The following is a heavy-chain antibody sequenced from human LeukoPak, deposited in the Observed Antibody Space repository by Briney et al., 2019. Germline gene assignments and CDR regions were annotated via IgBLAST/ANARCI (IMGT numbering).Heavy chain of an antibody. Sequence: GRSLRLSCAASGFTFSSYGMHWVRQAPAKGLEWVAVISYDGTNKHYADSVKGRLTISRDNSKNTLYLQMNSLRAEDTAVYYCARDKQWLYCFDQWGQGTPVTVSS. V-gene: IGHV3-30*19. J-gene: IGHJ4*02. CDR2: ISYDGTNK. CDR3: ARDKQWLYCFDQ. CDR1: GFTFSSYG. D-gene: IGHD6-19*01.